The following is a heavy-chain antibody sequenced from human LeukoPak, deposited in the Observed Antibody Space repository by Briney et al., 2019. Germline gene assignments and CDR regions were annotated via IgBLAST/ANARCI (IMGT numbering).Heavy chain of an antibody. CDR1: GYSISSGYY. J-gene: IGHJ3*02. V-gene: IGHV4-38-2*01. CDR3: ARKNSFDI. CDR2: ISHSGGT. D-gene: IGHD2/OR15-2a*01. Sequence: SETLSLTCAVSGYSISSGYYLDWIRQPPGKGLEWIGTISHSGGTYYNPSLRSRVTISLDTSKNQFSLKLTSVTAADTAMYYCARKNSFDIWGRGTMVTVA.